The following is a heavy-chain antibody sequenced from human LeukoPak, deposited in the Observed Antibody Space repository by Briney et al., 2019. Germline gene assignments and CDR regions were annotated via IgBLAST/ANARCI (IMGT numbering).Heavy chain of an antibody. CDR1: GGTFSSYA. CDR3: ASCSSTSCYHLGYFQH. D-gene: IGHD2-2*01. CDR2: IIPIFGTA. J-gene: IGHJ1*01. Sequence: SVKVSCKASGGTFSSYAISWVRQAPGQGLEWMGGIIPIFGTANYAQKFQGRVTITADKSTSTAYMELSSLRSEDTAVYYCASCSSTSCYHLGYFQHRGQGTLVTVSS. V-gene: IGHV1-69*06.